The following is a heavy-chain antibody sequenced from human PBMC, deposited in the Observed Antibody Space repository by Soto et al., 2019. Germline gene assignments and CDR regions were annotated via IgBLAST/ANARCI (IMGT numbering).Heavy chain of an antibody. J-gene: IGHJ4*02. Sequence: GGSLRLSCAASGFTFSSYAMHWVRQAPGKGLEWVAVISYDGSNKYYADSVKGRFTISRDNSKNTLYLQMNSLRAEDTAVYYCARDLFYDSSGYSPFFDYWGQGTLVTVSS. CDR3: ARDLFYDSSGYSPFFDY. D-gene: IGHD3-22*01. V-gene: IGHV3-30-3*01. CDR2: ISYDGSNK. CDR1: GFTFSSYA.